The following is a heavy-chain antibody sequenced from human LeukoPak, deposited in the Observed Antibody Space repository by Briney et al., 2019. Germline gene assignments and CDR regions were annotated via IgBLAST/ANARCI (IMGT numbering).Heavy chain of an antibody. J-gene: IGHJ4*02. V-gene: IGHV4-59*05. Sequence: PSETLSLTCTVSGGSFSTYYWSWIRQPPGKGLEWIGSIYYSGSTYYNPSLKSRVTISVDTSKNQFSLELSSVTAADTAVYYCARRADCGGDCYSFDYWGQGTLVTVSS. CDR1: GGSFSTYY. D-gene: IGHD2-21*02. CDR3: ARRADCGGDCYSFDY. CDR2: IYYSGST.